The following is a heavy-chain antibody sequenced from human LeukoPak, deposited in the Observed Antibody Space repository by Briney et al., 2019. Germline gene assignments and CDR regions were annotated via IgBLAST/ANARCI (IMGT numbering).Heavy chain of an antibody. Sequence: SETLSLTCTVSGGSISGCYYNWIRQPPGKGLEWIGCIYYSGSTNYNPSLKSRVTISLDTSKNQFSLKLSSVTTADTAVYYCARSVVTLYWYFDLWGRGTLVTVSS. J-gene: IGHJ2*01. D-gene: IGHD4-23*01. CDR3: ARSVVTLYWYFDL. V-gene: IGHV4-59*01. CDR1: GGSISGCY. CDR2: IYYSGST.